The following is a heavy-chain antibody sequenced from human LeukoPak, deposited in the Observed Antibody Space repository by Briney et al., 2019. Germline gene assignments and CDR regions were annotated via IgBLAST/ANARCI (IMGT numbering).Heavy chain of an antibody. CDR2: ISANSGNT. CDR3: ARDVNYAFDY. Sequence: GASVKVSCKSSGYSFRRNGISWVRQAPGQGLEWMAWISANSGNTNYAQNFQDRVTLTTDTSTSTAYMELRSLRSDDPAVYYCARDVNYAFDYWGQGTLVTVSS. V-gene: IGHV1-18*01. J-gene: IGHJ4*02. D-gene: IGHD3-16*01. CDR1: GYSFRRNG.